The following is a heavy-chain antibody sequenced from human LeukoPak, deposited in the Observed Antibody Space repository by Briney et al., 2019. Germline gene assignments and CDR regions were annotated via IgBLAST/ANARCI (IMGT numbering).Heavy chain of an antibody. V-gene: IGHV4-59*02. J-gene: IGHJ2*01. CDR2: IYNSGST. Sequence: SETLSLTCTVSGGSVSSYYWNWIRQPPGKGLEWIGNIYNSGSTDYNPPLKSRVTMSVDTSKNQISLMLNSVTAADTAVYYCARDKGPYWYFDLWGRRRLASVSS. CDR1: GGSVSSYY. CDR3: ARDKGPYWYFDL.